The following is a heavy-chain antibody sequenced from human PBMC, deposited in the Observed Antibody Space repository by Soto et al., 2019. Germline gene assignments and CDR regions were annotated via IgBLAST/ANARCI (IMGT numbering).Heavy chain of an antibody. V-gene: IGHV5-51*01. D-gene: IGHD6-19*01. CDR2: IYPGDSDT. CDR1: GYSFTSYW. J-gene: IGHJ5*02. Sequence: PGESLKISCKGSGYSFTSYWIGWVRQMPGKGLEWMGIIYPGDSDTRYSPSFQGQVTISADKSISTAYLQWSSLKASDTDMYLCARRREAVTGPIWFDPWGQGTLVTVSS. CDR3: ARRREAVTGPIWFDP.